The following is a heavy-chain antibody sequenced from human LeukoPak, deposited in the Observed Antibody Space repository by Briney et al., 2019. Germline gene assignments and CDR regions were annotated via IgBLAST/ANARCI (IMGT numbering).Heavy chain of an antibody. CDR2: INPNTGDT. Sequence: ASVKVSCKASGYTFNGYIHWVRQAPGQGLEWMGWINPNTGDTNYAQNFQGRVTMTRDTSINTVYMELSRLRSDDTAVYYCAGYYGSGPYYFDYWGQGTLVTVSS. CDR3: AGYYGSGPYYFDY. J-gene: IGHJ4*02. D-gene: IGHD3-10*01. CDR1: GYTFNGY. V-gene: IGHV1-2*02.